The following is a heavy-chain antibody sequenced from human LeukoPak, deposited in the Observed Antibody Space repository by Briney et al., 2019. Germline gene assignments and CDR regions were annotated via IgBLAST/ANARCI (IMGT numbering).Heavy chain of an antibody. CDR1: GFTFSSYE. CDR3: ARGAAGGMYNWFDP. V-gene: IGHV3-48*03. D-gene: IGHD6-13*01. J-gene: IGHJ5*02. CDR2: MSSRGSII. Sequence: GGSLRLSCAASGFTFSSYEMHWVRQAPGKGLEWVSYMSSRGSIIFYADSVQGRFTISRDNAKNSLYLQMDSLRVEDTAVYYCARGAAGGMYNWFDPWGQGTLVTVSS.